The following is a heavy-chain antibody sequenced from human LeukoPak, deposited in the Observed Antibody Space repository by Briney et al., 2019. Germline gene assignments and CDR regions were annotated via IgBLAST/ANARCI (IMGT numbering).Heavy chain of an antibody. D-gene: IGHD3-10*01. CDR2: IINDGSYT. CDR3: VKEAYYGWGSSPTFYFDY. J-gene: IGHJ4*02. CDR1: GFTFSPVW. Sequence: PGGSLRLSCAASGFTFSPVWMHWVRQAPGKGLMWVSHIINDGSYTTYADSVKGRFTISRDNAKNTVFLQMNRLRPEDTAVYYCVKEAYYGWGSSPTFYFDYWGQGTRVTVSS. V-gene: IGHV3-74*01.